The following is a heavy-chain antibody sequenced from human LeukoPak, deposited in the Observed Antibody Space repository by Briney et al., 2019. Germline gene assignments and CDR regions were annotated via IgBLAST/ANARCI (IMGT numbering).Heavy chain of an antibody. CDR3: ARHRGYCSSTSCYRDAFDI. CDR2: IYYSGST. CDR1: GGSITSSSYY. Sequence: SETLSLTCTVSGGSITSSSYYWGWIRQPPGKGLEWIGSIYYSGSTYYNPSLKSRVTISIDTSKNQFSLKLSSVTAADTAVYYCARHRGYCSSTSCYRDAFDIWGQGTMVTVSS. J-gene: IGHJ3*02. V-gene: IGHV4-39*01. D-gene: IGHD2-2*01.